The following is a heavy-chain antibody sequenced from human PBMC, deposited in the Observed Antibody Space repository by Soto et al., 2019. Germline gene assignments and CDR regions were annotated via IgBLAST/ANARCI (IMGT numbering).Heavy chain of an antibody. V-gene: IGHV3-74*01. J-gene: IGHJ4*02. CDR2: MNEDGRII. Sequence: EVQLVESGGGLVQPGGSLRLSCAASGFTFSNFWMHWVRQVPGKGLMWVSRMNEDGRIINYADSVKGRFTISRDNARDTLYLKVKSLRVKDTAIYYGTRDIGGWGAYWGQGALVTVSS. CDR3: TRDIGGWGAY. D-gene: IGHD3-10*01. CDR1: GFTFSNFW.